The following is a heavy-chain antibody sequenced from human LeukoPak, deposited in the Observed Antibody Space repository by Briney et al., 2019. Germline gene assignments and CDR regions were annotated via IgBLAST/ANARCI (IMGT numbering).Heavy chain of an antibody. D-gene: IGHD2/OR15-2a*01. CDR3: ARGFYAFDI. V-gene: IGHV4-34*01. CDR1: GGSFSGYY. CDR2: INHSGST. Sequence: KPSETLSLTCAVYGGSFSGYYWSWIRQPPGKGLEWIGEINHSGSTNYNPSLKSRVTISVDTSKNQFSLKLSSVTAADTAVYYCARGFYAFDIWGQGTMVTVSP. J-gene: IGHJ3*02.